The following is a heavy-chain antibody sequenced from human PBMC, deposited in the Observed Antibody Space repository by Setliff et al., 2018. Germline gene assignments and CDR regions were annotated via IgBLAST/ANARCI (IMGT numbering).Heavy chain of an antibody. CDR3: VRVLDYHDGNGYSVDAFDV. CDR2: IRKKTKSYST. D-gene: IGHD3-22*01. CDR1: GFTFSSYA. V-gene: IGHV3-72*01. J-gene: IGHJ3*01. Sequence: GGSLRLSCAASGFTFSSYAMTWVRQAPGKGLEWVGRIRKKTKSYSTDYAASVKGRFTMSRDDLKNSVDLQMNSLKTEDTAVYYCVRVLDYHDGNGYSVDAFDVWGQGTMVTVSS.